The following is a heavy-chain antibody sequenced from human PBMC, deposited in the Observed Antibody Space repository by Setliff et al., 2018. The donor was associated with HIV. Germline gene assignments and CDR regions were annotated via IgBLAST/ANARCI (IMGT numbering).Heavy chain of an antibody. CDR2: ISSTSTTI. CDR1: GFTFSTYS. CDR3: ARVIAAAGTGGLDI. J-gene: IGHJ3*02. Sequence: PGGSLRLSCAASGFTFSTYSMNWVRQAPGKGLEWVSYISSTSTTIYYADSVKGRFTISRDNAKNSLYLQMNSLRAEDTAVYYCARVIAAAGTGGLDIWGQGTMVTVSS. D-gene: IGHD6-13*01. V-gene: IGHV3-48*01.